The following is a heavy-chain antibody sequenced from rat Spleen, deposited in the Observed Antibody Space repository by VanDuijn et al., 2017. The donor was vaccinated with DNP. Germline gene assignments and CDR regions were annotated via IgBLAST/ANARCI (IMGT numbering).Heavy chain of an antibody. CDR3: AREGDHYDGSFLDALDA. J-gene: IGHJ4*01. CDR1: GFTFSDYN. CDR2: ISTSGGST. V-gene: IGHV5-25*01. Sequence: EVQLVESGGGLVQPGRSMKLSCAASGFTFSDYNMAWVRQAPTKGLEWVASISTSGGSTYYRDSVKGRFTISRDNAKSTLYLQMNSLSSEDMATYYCAREGDHYDGSFLDALDAWGQGTSVTVSS. D-gene: IGHD1-12*02.